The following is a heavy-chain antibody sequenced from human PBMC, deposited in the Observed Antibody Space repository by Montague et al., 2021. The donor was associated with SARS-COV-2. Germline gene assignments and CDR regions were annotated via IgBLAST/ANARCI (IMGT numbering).Heavy chain of an antibody. CDR2: VHYTGST. J-gene: IGHJ4*02. D-gene: IGHD1-1*01. Sequence: SETLSLTCTVSAGSISSYYWSWIRQSPGKGLEWIGYVHYTGSTKYNPSLKTRVTLSLDTPKNHFSLRLNSVTAADTAVYYCARAQNICFIANCVNYFDLWGLGALVSVSS. CDR1: AGSISSYY. CDR3: ARAQNICFIANCVNYFDL. V-gene: IGHV4-59*01.